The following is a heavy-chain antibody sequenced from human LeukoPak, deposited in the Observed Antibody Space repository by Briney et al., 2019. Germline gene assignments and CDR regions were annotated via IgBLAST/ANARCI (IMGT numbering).Heavy chain of an antibody. V-gene: IGHV1-69*01. CDR3: ARMSRDGYNSLDY. CDR2: IIPIFGTA. J-gene: IGHJ4*02. D-gene: IGHD5-24*01. Sequence: SVKVSCKASGGTFSSYAISWVQQAPGQGLEWMGGIIPIFGTANYAQKFQGRVTITADESTSTAYMELSSLRSEDTAVYYCARMSRDGYNSLDYWGQGTLVTVSS. CDR1: GGTFSSYA.